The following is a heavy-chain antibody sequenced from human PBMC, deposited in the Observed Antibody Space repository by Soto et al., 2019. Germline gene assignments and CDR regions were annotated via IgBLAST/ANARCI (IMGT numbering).Heavy chain of an antibody. D-gene: IGHD2-15*01. CDR3: AREALGYCSGGSCYDYYYGMDV. V-gene: IGHV1-3*01. Sequence: ASVKVSCNASGYTFTSYAMHWVRQAPGQRLEWMGWINAGNGNTKYSQKSQGRVTITRDTSASTAYMELSSLRSEDTAVYYCAREALGYCSGGSCYDYYYGMDVWGQGTTVTVSS. CDR2: INAGNGNT. J-gene: IGHJ6*02. CDR1: GYTFTSYA.